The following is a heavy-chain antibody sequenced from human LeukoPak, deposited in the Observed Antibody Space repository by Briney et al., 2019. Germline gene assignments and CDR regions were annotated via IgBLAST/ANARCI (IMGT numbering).Heavy chain of an antibody. CDR2: IHYSESS. V-gene: IGHV4-39*01. D-gene: IGHD6-19*01. CDR1: GGSISSSSSSYY. CDR3: ARILIAVAAPDY. J-gene: IGHJ4*02. Sequence: SETLSLTCTVSGGSISSSSSSYYWGWIRQPPEKGLEWIGSIHYSESSYYNPSLKGRVTISVDTSKKQFSLRLSSVTAADTAVYYCARILIAVAAPDYWGQGTLVTVSS.